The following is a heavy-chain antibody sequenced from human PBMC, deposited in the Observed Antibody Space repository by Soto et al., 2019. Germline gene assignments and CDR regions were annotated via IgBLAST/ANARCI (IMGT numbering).Heavy chain of an antibody. CDR1: GGSISSYY. CDR3: ARGDYDSSGYPNPHFDY. Sequence: SETLSLTCTVSGGSISSYYWSWIRQPPGKGLEWIGYIYYSGSTNYNPSLKSRVTLSVDTSKNQFSLKLSSVTAADTAVYYCARGDYDSSGYPNPHFDYWGQGTLVTFSS. CDR2: IYYSGST. V-gene: IGHV4-59*01. J-gene: IGHJ4*02. D-gene: IGHD3-22*01.